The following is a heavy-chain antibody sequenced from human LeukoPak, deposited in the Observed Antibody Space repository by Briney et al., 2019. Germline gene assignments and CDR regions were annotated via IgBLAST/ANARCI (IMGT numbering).Heavy chain of an antibody. J-gene: IGHJ4*02. CDR2: INPTSGVT. D-gene: IGHD4-23*01. CDR3: AKDQYGGNPQYYFDY. V-gene: IGHV1-2*02. CDR1: GYIFTGYY. Sequence: ASVKVSCKTSGYIFTGYYLHWVRQAPGQGLEWMGCINPTSGVTNYAQNFQGRVTVTRDTSISTAYMELNSLRAEDTAVYYCAKDQYGGNPQYYFDYWGQGTLVTVSS.